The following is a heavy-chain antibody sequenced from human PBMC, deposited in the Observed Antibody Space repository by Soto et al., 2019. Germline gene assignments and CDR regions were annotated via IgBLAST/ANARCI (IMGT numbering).Heavy chain of an antibody. D-gene: IGHD3-22*01. V-gene: IGHV3-23*01. CDR1: GITISNYP. Sequence: DVQLLESGGGLVQPGGSLRLSCAASGITISNYPMSWVRQAPGKGLDWVSGISGRGDRTYYADSAKGRFTISKDISRNSVSLQLDSLGVEDTAVYFCVKDDGGYPSTAPHWGQGTLVTVSS. CDR3: VKDDGGYPSTAPH. J-gene: IGHJ4*02. CDR2: ISGRGDRT.